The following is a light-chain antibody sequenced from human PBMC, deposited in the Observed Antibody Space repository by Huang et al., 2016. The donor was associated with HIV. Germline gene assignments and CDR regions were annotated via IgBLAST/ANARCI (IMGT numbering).Light chain of an antibody. V-gene: IGKV3-15*01. Sequence: EIVMTQSPGTLSVSPGERATLSCRASQSVSNNLAWYQQKPGQAPRLLIYGASLRATGLPARFSGSGSVTEFTLTISSLQSEDFAVYYCQQYNNWPTTFGPGTKVDIK. CDR2: GAS. CDR1: QSVSNN. CDR3: QQYNNWPTT. J-gene: IGKJ3*01.